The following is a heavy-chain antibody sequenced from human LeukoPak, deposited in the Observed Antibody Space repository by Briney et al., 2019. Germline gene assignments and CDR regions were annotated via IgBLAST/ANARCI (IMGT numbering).Heavy chain of an antibody. CDR1: GGSISSSY. J-gene: IGHJ4*02. D-gene: IGHD6-13*01. CDR3: ARASPRRLSEYSITAAGNIDF. Sequence: SETLSLTCTVSGGSISSSYWSWIRQPPGRGLEWIGYIYYSGSTNYNPSLTSRVTISVDTSKNQFSLQLSSVTAADTAVYYCARASPRRLSEYSITAAGNIDFWGQGTLVTVSS. V-gene: IGHV4-59*01. CDR2: IYYSGST.